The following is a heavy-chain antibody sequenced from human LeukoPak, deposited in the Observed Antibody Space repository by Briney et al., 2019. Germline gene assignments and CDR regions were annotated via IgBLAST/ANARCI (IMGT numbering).Heavy chain of an antibody. D-gene: IGHD3-22*01. J-gene: IGHJ3*02. CDR1: GGTIINYA. V-gene: IGHV1-69*05. CDR3: ARDIPGSSGYFNDAFDI. CDR2: VIPIFHRT. Sequence: SVRVSCKASGGTIINYAINWVRQAPGQGLEWMGRVIPIFHRTNYAQRFQGRLTITTDESTRTAYMELSSLRSEDTAEYYCARDIPGSSGYFNDAFDIWGQGTMVTVSS.